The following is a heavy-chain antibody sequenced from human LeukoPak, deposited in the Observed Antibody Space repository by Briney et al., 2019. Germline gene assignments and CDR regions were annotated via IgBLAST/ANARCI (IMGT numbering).Heavy chain of an antibody. CDR1: GFSLSTRGVG. D-gene: IGHD1-26*01. CDR3: ARQHSGSYWLLQYYFDY. CDR2: IYWNDDK. V-gene: IGHV2-5*01. J-gene: IGHJ4*02. Sequence: SGPTLVNPTQTLTLTCTFSGFSLSTRGVGVGWIRQPPGKALEWLALIYWNDDKRYSPSLKSRLTITKDTSKNQVVLTMTNMDPVDTATYYCARQHSGSYWLLQYYFDYWGQGTLVTVSS.